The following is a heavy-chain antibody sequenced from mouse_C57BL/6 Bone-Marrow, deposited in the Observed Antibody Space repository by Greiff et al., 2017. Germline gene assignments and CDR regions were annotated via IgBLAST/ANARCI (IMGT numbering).Heavy chain of an antibody. Sequence: EVMLVESGGGLVQPGGSLKLSCAASGFTFSDYGMAWVRQAPRKGPEWVAFISNLAYSIYYADTVTGRFTISRENAKNTLYLEMSSLRSEDTAMYYCARLTTVVANYAMDDWGQGTSVTVSS. J-gene: IGHJ4*01. V-gene: IGHV5-15*04. D-gene: IGHD1-1*01. CDR3: ARLTTVVANYAMDD. CDR2: ISNLAYSI. CDR1: GFTFSDYG.